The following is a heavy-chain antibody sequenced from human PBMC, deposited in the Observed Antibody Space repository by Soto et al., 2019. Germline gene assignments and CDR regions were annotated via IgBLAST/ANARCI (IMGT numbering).Heavy chain of an antibody. CDR1: GASMTSSIYY. CDR3: VRQSYFDVAGYYLGWFDP. CDR2: LNYGGTT. V-gene: IGHV4-39*01. Sequence: PSETLSLTCSVSGASMTSSIYYWAWIRQAPGKGLEWIGSLNYGGTTYHSPSLEGRVTMSVDTYKKEFSLYVISVTAADTAIYYCVRQSYFDVAGYYLGWFDPWGQGTLVTVSS. J-gene: IGHJ5*02. D-gene: IGHD3-22*01.